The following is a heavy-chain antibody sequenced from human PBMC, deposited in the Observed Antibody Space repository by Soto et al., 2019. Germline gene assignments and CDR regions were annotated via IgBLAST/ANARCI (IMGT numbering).Heavy chain of an antibody. CDR3: ARDYYDSSGVFDY. Sequence: QVQLVESGGGLVKPGGSLRLSCAASGVTFSDYYMSWIRQAPGKGLEWVSYISSSSSYTNYADSVKGRFTISRDTAKNSLYLKMNRLRAEDTAVSYCARDYYDSSGVFDYWGQGTLVHVSS. CDR2: ISSSSSYT. V-gene: IGHV3-11*05. D-gene: IGHD3-22*01. J-gene: IGHJ4*02. CDR1: GVTFSDYY.